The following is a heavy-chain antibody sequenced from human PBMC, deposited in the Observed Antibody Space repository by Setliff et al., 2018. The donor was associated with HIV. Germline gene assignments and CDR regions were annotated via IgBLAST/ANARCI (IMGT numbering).Heavy chain of an antibody. CDR3: VRDHLWAIDY. Sequence: PGGSLRLSCAASGFTFSRSAVHWVRQAPGKGLEWVAVISNDGSNKFYADSVKGRFIISRDNAKNSLYLQMNSLRVEDTAVYYCVRDHLWAIDYWGPGTLVTVSS. CDR2: ISNDGSNK. V-gene: IGHV3-30*07. J-gene: IGHJ4*02. CDR1: GFTFSRSA. D-gene: IGHD1-26*01.